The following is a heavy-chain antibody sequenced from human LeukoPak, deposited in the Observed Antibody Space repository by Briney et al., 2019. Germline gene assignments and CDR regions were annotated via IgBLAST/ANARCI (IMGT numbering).Heavy chain of an antibody. Sequence: PGGSLRLSCAASGFTFSSYAMHWVRQAPGKGLEWIANVNPDMSEKNYVESVKGRFTISRDKVENSLYLQMNSLRGDDTAVYYCARDGLPVALEKWGQGPLVTVSS. CDR3: ARDGLPVALEK. CDR2: VNPDMSEK. V-gene: IGHV3-7*01. CDR1: GFTFSSYA. D-gene: IGHD2-2*01. J-gene: IGHJ4*02.